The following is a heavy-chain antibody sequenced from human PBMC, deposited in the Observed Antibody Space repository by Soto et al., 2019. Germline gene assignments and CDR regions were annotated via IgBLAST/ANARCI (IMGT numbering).Heavy chain of an antibody. Sequence: ASVKVSCKASGYTFTSYGISWVRQAPGQGLEWMGWISAYNGNTNYAQKLQGRVTMTTDTSTSTAYMEQRSLRSDDTAVYYCAREGQDDSSGFNWFDPWGQGTLVTVSS. J-gene: IGHJ5*02. CDR2: ISAYNGNT. D-gene: IGHD3-22*01. CDR3: AREGQDDSSGFNWFDP. CDR1: GYTFTSYG. V-gene: IGHV1-18*01.